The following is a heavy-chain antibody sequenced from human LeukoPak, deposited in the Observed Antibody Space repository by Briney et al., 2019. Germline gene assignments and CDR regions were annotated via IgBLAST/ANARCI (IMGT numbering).Heavy chain of an antibody. D-gene: IGHD3-22*01. CDR3: ARDQGYYDSSGYYYYYYGMDV. CDR1: GVSISSYY. CDR2: IYYSGST. Sequence: PSETLSLTCTVSGVSISSYYWSWIRQPPGKGLEWIGYIYYSGSTNYNPSLKSRVTISVDTSKNQFSLKLSSVTAADTAVYYCARDQGYYDSSGYYYYYYGMDVWGQGTMVTVSS. J-gene: IGHJ6*02. V-gene: IGHV4-59*01.